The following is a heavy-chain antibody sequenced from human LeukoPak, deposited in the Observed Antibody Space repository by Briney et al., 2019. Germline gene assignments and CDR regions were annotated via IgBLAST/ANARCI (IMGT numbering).Heavy chain of an antibody. J-gene: IGHJ4*02. D-gene: IGHD4-11*01. Sequence: PGGSLRLSCAASGFTFSDYYMSWIRQAPGKGLEWVSYISSSGSTIYYADPVKGRFTVSRDNAKNSLYLQMNSLRAEDTAVYYCASYSNVYYFDYWGQGTLVTVSS. V-gene: IGHV3-11*01. CDR1: GFTFSDYY. CDR3: ASYSNVYYFDY. CDR2: ISSSGSTI.